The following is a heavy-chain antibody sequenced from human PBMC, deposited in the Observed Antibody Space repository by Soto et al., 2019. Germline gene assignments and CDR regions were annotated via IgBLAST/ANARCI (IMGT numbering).Heavy chain of an antibody. CDR3: ARTDIVTKNWFDP. J-gene: IGHJ5*02. V-gene: IGHV4-34*01. Sequence: VHLQQWGAGLLKPSETLSLTCAVYGESFIGYYWTWIRQSQGKGLEWIGEINHGGSTNYNPSLKSRVTISIDTSKNQLSLKLTSVTAADTSVYYCARTDIVTKNWFDPWGQGALVTVSS. CDR1: GESFIGYY. D-gene: IGHD5-12*01. CDR2: INHGGST.